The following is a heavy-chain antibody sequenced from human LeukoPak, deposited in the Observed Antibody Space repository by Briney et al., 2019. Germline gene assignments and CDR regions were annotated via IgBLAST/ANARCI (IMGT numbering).Heavy chain of an antibody. Sequence: SDTLSLTCTVSGGSISRYYWIWIRQPPGEGLEGIGYIYYSGSTKYNPSLKSRVNISVDASKTQFSLKLNSVTAADTAVYYCARGSRELYYFDYWGQGTLVTVSS. J-gene: IGHJ4*02. CDR2: IYYSGST. CDR3: ARGSRELYYFDY. D-gene: IGHD1-7*01. CDR1: GGSISRYY. V-gene: IGHV4-59*07.